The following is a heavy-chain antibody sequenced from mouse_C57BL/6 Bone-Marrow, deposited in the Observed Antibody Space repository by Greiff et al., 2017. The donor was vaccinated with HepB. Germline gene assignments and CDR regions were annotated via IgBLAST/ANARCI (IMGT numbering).Heavy chain of an antibody. D-gene: IGHD2-2*01. J-gene: IGHJ4*01. Sequence: QVQLKQPGAELVKPGASVKLSCKASGYTFTSYWMHWVKQRPGQGLEWIGMIHPNSGSTNYNEKFKSKATLTVDKSSSTAYMQLSSLTSEDSAVYYCARRRVYGYDNAMDYWGQGTSVTVSS. V-gene: IGHV1-64*01. CDR1: GYTFTSYW. CDR2: IHPNSGST. CDR3: ARRRVYGYDNAMDY.